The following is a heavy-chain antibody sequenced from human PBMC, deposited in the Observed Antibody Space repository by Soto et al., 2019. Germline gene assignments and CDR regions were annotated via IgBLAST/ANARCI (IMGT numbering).Heavy chain of an antibody. CDR1: GGSISNSRDY. CDR2: IYYSGKT. V-gene: IGHV4-39*07. D-gene: IGHD2-21*02. CDR3: AKDNAYCGGDCEIGPDY. Sequence: PSETLSLTCSVSGGSISNSRDYWGWIRQPPGKGLEWIATIYYSGKTYYNPSLKSRVTISVDTSKNQFSLKLSSVTAEDTAVYYCAKDNAYCGGDCEIGPDYWGQGTLVTVSS. J-gene: IGHJ4*02.